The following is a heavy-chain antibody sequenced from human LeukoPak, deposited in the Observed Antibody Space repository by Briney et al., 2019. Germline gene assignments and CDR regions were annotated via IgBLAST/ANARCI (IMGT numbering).Heavy chain of an antibody. V-gene: IGHV3-30*04. J-gene: IGHJ4*02. CDR3: ARDTPIRDFWSGYYPDF. Sequence: GGSLRLSCAASAFAFSGYAMHWVSRAPGKGLEWMAVISFDETNKYYADSVKGRFTISRDNSKNTMYLQLNSLTTEDTAVYYCARDTPIRDFWSGYYPDFWGQGTLVTVSS. D-gene: IGHD3-3*01. CDR2: ISFDETNK. CDR1: AFAFSGYA.